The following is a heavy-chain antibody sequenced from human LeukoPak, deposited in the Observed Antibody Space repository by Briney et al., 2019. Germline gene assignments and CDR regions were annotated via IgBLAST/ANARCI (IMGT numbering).Heavy chain of an antibody. D-gene: IGHD2-15*01. CDR3: ARHAPRRGGGILNWFDP. Sequence: PSETLSLTCTVSGGSISSSSYYWGWIRQPPGKGLEWIGSIYYSGSTYYNPSLKSRVTISVDTSKNQFSLKLSSVIAADTAVYYCARHAPRRGGGILNWFDPWGQGTLVTVSS. CDR2: IYYSGST. J-gene: IGHJ5*02. CDR1: GGSISSSSYY. V-gene: IGHV4-39*01.